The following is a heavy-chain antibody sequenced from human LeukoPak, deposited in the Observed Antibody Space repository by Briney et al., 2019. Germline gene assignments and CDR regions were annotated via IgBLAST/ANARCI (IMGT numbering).Heavy chain of an antibody. Sequence: TSETLSLTCAAYGGSFSGYYWSWIRQPPGKGLEWIGEINHSGSTNYNPSLKSRVTISVDTSKNQFSLKLSSVTAADTAVYYCASWGLSIPGKQGIDYGGQETLVTVSS. CDR3: ASWGLSIPGKQGIDY. CDR2: INHSGST. J-gene: IGHJ4*02. V-gene: IGHV4-34*01. D-gene: IGHD1-14*01. CDR1: GGSFSGYY.